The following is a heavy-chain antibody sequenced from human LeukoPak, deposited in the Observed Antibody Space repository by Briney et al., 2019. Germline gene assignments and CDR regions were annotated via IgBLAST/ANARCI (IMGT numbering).Heavy chain of an antibody. V-gene: IGHV1-2*02. CDR3: ARDPGISSGWYGFWLDP. CDR1: GYTFTGYY. D-gene: IGHD6-19*01. Sequence: GASVKVSCKASGYTFTGYYMHWMRQAPGQGLEWMGWINPNSGGTNYAQKFQGRVTMTRDTSISTAYMELSRLRSDDTAVYYCARDPGISSGWYGFWLDPWGQGTLVTVSS. CDR2: INPNSGGT. J-gene: IGHJ5*02.